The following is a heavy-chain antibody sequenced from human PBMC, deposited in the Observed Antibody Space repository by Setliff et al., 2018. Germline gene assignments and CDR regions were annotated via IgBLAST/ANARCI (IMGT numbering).Heavy chain of an antibody. CDR1: GASVINYY. Sequence: SETLSLTCTVYGASVINYYWNWIRQSSGKGLEWLGRIYSDGRSSYNPSLKSRISMSLDASKNEIFLKMSSLTAADTARYYCVGVGREYGDSGGHAAFRNWGQGKMVTVSS. CDR3: VGVGREYGDSGGHAAFRN. D-gene: IGHD3-3*01. J-gene: IGHJ1*01. CDR2: IYSDGRS. V-gene: IGHV4-4*07.